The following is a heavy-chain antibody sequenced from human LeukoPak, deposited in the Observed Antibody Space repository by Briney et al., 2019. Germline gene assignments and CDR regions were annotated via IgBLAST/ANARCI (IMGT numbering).Heavy chain of an antibody. CDR1: GFTFSSYE. J-gene: IGHJ4*02. CDR3: AREDRSGYDFFDY. Sequence: GGSLRLSCAASGFTFSSYEMNWVRQAPGKGLEWVSYVSGSGNTIYYANSVKGRFTISRDNAKNSLYPQMNSLRAEDTAVYYCAREDRSGYDFFDYWGQGTLVTVSS. V-gene: IGHV3-48*03. CDR2: VSGSGNTI. D-gene: IGHD5-12*01.